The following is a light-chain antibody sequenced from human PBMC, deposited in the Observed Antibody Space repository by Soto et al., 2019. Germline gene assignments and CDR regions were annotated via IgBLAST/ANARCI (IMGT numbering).Light chain of an antibody. V-gene: IGKV2-24*01. Sequence: DIVMTQTPLSSPVTLGQAASISCRSSQSLLHSDGNTYLSWFHQRPGQPPRLLIYKVSDRFSGVPDRVSGSGSGTDFTLTISRVEAEDVGVYYCMQATQSTWTCGQGTKVEIK. CDR2: KVS. CDR3: MQATQSTWT. CDR1: QSLLHSDGNTY. J-gene: IGKJ1*01.